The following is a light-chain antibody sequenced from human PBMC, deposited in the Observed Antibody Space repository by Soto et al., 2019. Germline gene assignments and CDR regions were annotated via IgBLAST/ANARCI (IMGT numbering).Light chain of an antibody. CDR2: VAS. CDR1: QSVSSNF. Sequence: EIVLTQSPGTLSLSPGERTTLSCRASQSVSSNFLDWYQQKPGQAPRLLIYVASSSATGIPDRFSGSGSGTDFTLTISRLEPEDFAVYYCQQYETSPRTFGQGTKVEI. J-gene: IGKJ1*01. V-gene: IGKV3-20*01. CDR3: QQYETSPRT.